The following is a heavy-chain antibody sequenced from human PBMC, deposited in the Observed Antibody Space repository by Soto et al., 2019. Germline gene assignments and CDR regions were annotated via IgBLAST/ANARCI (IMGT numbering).Heavy chain of an antibody. V-gene: IGHV3-53*01. Sequence: LRLSCAASGFTVSNTYMTWVRQPPGKGLECVSVIYTAGGTNYADSVKGRFIISRDNSKNTLHLQMNSLRAEDTAVYYCARALPVAKGGFDPWGQGTRVTVS. CDR1: GFTVSNTY. J-gene: IGHJ5*02. CDR2: IYTAGGT. D-gene: IGHD2-2*01. CDR3: ARALPVAKGGFDP.